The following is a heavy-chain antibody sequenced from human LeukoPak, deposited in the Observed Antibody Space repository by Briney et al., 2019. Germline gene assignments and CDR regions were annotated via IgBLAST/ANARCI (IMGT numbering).Heavy chain of an antibody. CDR1: GFTFTSYA. V-gene: IGHV3-23*01. J-gene: IGHJ4*02. CDR2: LTGDGNT. Sequence: GGSLRLSCAASGFTFTSYAMSWVRQAPGKGLEWVSVLTGDGNTYYADSVKGRFTNSRDDSKNTLFLQMSSLGAEDTAVYFCAKVKWKLIGYFDYWGQGTLVTVSS. CDR3: AKVKWKLIGYFDY. D-gene: IGHD1-20*01.